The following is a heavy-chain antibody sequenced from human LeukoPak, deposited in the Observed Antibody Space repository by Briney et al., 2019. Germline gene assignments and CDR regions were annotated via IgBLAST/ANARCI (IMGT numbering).Heavy chain of an antibody. Sequence: GGSLRLSCAASGFTFSSYAMSWVRQAPGKVLEWVSAISGSGGSTYYADSVKGRFTISRDNSKNTLYLQMNSLRAEDTAVYYCARSVAAPSDYWGQGTLVTVSS. V-gene: IGHV3-23*01. J-gene: IGHJ4*02. CDR2: ISGSGGST. CDR1: GFTFSSYA. D-gene: IGHD6-19*01. CDR3: ARSVAAPSDY.